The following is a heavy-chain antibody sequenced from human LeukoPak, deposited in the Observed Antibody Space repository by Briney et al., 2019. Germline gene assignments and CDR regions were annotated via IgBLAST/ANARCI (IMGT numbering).Heavy chain of an antibody. D-gene: IGHD3-22*01. V-gene: IGHV3-9*01. CDR3: AKGEAYYDSSGYYPFDY. Sequence: GGSPRLSCAASGFTFDDYAMHWVRQAPGKGLEWVSGISWNSGSIGYADSVKGRFTISRDDAKNSLYLQMNSLRAEDTALYYCAKGEAYYDSSGYYPFDYWGQGTLVTVSS. CDR2: ISWNSGSI. J-gene: IGHJ4*02. CDR1: GFTFDDYA.